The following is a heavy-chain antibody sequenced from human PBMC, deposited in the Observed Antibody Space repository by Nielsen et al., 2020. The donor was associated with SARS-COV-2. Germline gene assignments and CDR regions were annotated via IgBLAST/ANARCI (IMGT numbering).Heavy chain of an antibody. V-gene: IGHV3-9*01. CDR2: ISWNSGSI. J-gene: IGHJ3*02. CDR1: GFTFDDYA. D-gene: IGHD1-1*01. Sequence: SLKISCAASGFTFDDYAMHWVRQAPGKGLEWVSGISWNSGSIGYADSVEGRFTISRDNAKNTLYLQMNSLRAEDTALYYCAKMGRNWNDAFDIWGQGTMVTVSS. CDR3: AKMGRNWNDAFDI.